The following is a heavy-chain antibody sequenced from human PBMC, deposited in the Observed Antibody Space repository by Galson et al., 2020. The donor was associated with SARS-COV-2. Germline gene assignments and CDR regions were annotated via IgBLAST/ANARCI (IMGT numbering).Heavy chain of an antibody. Sequence: SETLSLTCTVSGGSISSSSYYWGWIRQPPGKGLEWIGSIYYSGSTYYNPSLKSRVTISVDTSKNQFSLKLSSVTAADTAVYYCASFSVGDLGYCSSTSCYISGKYYFDYWGQGTLVTVSS. V-gene: IGHV4-39*07. CDR1: GGSISSSSYY. CDR2: IYYSGST. CDR3: ASFSVGDLGYCSSTSCYISGKYYFDY. D-gene: IGHD2-2*02. J-gene: IGHJ4*02.